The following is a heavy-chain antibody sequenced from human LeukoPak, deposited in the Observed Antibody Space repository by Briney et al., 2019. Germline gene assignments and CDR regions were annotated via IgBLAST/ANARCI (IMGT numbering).Heavy chain of an antibody. CDR2: ISTNGAST. CDR1: GFTFSSYA. Sequence: PGGSLRLSCAASGFTFSSYAMHWVRQAPGKGLGYVSAISTNGASTYYAKSVKGRFTSSRDNSKNTLYLQMGSLRAEDMAVYYCARGYCGTTSCYPNDAFDIWGQGTMVTVSS. D-gene: IGHD2-2*01. CDR3: ARGYCGTTSCYPNDAFDI. J-gene: IGHJ3*02. V-gene: IGHV3-64*01.